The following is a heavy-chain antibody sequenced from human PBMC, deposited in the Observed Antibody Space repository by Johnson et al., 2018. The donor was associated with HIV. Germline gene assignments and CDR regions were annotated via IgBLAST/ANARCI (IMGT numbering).Heavy chain of an antibody. V-gene: IGHV3-30*07. J-gene: IGHJ3*02. D-gene: IGHD2-15*01. Sequence: ADSVKGRFTISRDNSKNTLYLQMNSLRAEDTAVYYCARVGDIVVVVAATDAFDIWGQGTMVTVSS. CDR3: ARVGDIVVVVAATDAFDI.